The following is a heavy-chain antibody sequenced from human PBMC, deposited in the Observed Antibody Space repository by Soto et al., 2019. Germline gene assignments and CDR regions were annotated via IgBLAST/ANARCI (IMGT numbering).Heavy chain of an antibody. V-gene: IGHV1-46*01. CDR2: INPSGGGA. J-gene: IGHJ6*02. CDR1: GYTFTSYY. Sequence: ASVKVSCKASGYTFTSYYIHWVRQAPGQRIEWMGIINPSGGGATYAQKFQGRVTMTRDTSTSTVYMELSSLRSDDTAVYYCARGYSSSWAYYYYGMDVWGQGTTVTVSS. CDR3: ARGYSSSWAYYYYGMDV. D-gene: IGHD6-13*01.